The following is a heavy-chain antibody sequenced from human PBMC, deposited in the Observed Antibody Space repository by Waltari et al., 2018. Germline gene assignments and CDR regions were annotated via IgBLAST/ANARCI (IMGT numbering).Heavy chain of an antibody. Sequence: QVQLQESGPGLVKRSETLSLTCAVSGYSISSRYYWGWPRHPPGKGLEWLGSIYHSGSTYYNPSLESRFIITSDNAKNSLYLQMNSLRAEDAAVYYWWRAPTVPTGGCYFDYWGQGTLVTVSS. D-gene: IGHD2-8*02. V-gene: IGHV4-38-2*01. CDR2: IYHSGST. CDR3: WRAPTVPTGGCYFDY. CDR1: GYSISSRYY. J-gene: IGHJ4*02.